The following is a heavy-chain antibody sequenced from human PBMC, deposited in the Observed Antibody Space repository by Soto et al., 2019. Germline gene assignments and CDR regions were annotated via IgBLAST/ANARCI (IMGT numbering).Heavy chain of an antibody. J-gene: IGHJ5*02. CDR3: ARGPAIYCSSTSCYAGRIEGDWFDP. CDR1: GYTFTGYY. V-gene: IGHV1-2*04. D-gene: IGHD2-2*01. Sequence: ASVKVSCKASGYTFTGYYMHWVRQAPGQGLEWMGWINPNSGGTNYAQKFQGWVTMTRETSISTAYMELSRLRSDDTAVYYCARGPAIYCSSTSCYAGRIEGDWFDPWGQGTLVTVSS. CDR2: INPNSGGT.